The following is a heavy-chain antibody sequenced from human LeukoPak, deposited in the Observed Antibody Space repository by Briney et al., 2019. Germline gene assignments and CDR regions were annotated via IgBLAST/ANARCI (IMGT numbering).Heavy chain of an antibody. Sequence: ASVKVSCKASGYTFTTYAINWVRQAPGQGLEWMGWFNTKTGNPTYAQGFTGQFVFSLDTSVNTAFLQIDGLKAEDTAIYYCARESWKGALDYWGQGTLLTVSS. CDR3: ARESWKGALDY. CDR1: GYTFTTYA. V-gene: IGHV7-4-1*01. D-gene: IGHD1-1*01. J-gene: IGHJ4*02. CDR2: FNTKTGNP.